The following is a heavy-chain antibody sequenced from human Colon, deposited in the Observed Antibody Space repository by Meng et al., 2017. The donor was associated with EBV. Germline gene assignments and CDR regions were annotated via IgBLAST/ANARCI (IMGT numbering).Heavy chain of an antibody. CDR1: GGSISNGGYY. V-gene: IGHV4-30-4*01. J-gene: IGHJ4*02. D-gene: IGHD6-13*01. Sequence: QVTRQGPGPGRVKPSQTLPLTCTVSGGSISNGGYYWSWIRQPPGKGLEWIGYIYYSGSTYFNPSLKSRSFMSVDTSKNQFSLSLNSVTAADTAVYYCAREENTSGWYYHWGQGTLVTVSS. CDR3: AREENTSGWYYH. CDR2: IYYSGST.